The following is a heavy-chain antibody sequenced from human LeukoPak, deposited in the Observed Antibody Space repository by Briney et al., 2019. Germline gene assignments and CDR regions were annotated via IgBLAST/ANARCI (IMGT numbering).Heavy chain of an antibody. V-gene: IGHV3-48*01. CDR1: GFTFSSYS. D-gene: IGHD6-13*01. CDR2: ISSSSSTT. Sequence: GGSLRLSCAASGFTFSSYSMNWVRQAPGKGLEWVSYISSSSSTTYYADSVKGRFTISRDNSKNTLYLQMNSLRAEDTAVYYCAKLYGSSSWYRPFDYWGQGTLVTVSS. J-gene: IGHJ4*02. CDR3: AKLYGSSSWYRPFDY.